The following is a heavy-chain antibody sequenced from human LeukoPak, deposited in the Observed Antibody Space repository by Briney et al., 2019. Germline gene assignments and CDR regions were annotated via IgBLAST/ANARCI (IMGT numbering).Heavy chain of an antibody. CDR1: GFTFDDYG. CDR2: INWNRGST. J-gene: IGHJ4*02. CDR3: ARGEGYCSSTSCYLVPYYFDY. D-gene: IGHD2-2*01. V-gene: IGHV3-20*04. Sequence: GGSLRLSCAASGFTFDDYGMSLVGQAPGKGLEWVSGINWNRGSTGYADSVKGRFTISRDNAKNSLYLQMNSLRAEDTALYYCARGEGYCSSTSCYLVPYYFDYWGQGTLVTVSS.